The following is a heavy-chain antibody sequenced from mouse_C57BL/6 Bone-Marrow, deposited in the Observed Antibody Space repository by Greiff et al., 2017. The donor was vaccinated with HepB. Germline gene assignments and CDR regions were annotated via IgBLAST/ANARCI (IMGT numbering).Heavy chain of an antibody. J-gene: IGHJ1*03. Sequence: EVKLQESGGGLVQPGGSLKLSCAASGFTFSDYGMAWVRQAPRKGPEWVAFISNLAYSIYYADTVTGGFTISRENAKNTLYLEMSSLRSEDTAMYYCARKGDYYGSSYWYFDVWGTGTTVTVSS. D-gene: IGHD1-1*01. CDR3: ARKGDYYGSSYWYFDV. V-gene: IGHV5-15*01. CDR1: GFTFSDYG. CDR2: ISNLAYSI.